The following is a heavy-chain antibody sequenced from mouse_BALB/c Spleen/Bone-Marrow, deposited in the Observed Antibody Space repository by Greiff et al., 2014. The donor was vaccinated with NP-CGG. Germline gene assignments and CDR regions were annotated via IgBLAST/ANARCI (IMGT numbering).Heavy chain of an antibody. D-gene: IGHD1-2*01. CDR2: IYPHNGGN. CDR3: ARSRGTTATTYYFDY. V-gene: IGHV1S29*02. Sequence: EVQLQQSGPELVKPGASVKISCKASGYTFTDYNMHWVKQSHGKSLEWIVYIYPHNGGNGYYQKFKNKATLTVDSSSSTAYMELRSLTSEDSAVYYCARSRGTTATTYYFDYWGQGTTLTVSS. J-gene: IGHJ2*01. CDR1: GYTFTDYN.